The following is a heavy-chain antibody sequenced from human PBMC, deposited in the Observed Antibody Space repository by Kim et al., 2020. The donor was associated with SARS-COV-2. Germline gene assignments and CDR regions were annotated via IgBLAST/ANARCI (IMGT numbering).Heavy chain of an antibody. V-gene: IGHV4-59*13. D-gene: IGHD3-10*01. Sequence: SETLSLTCTVSGDSISNYYWSWVRQPPGKGLEWIGYIYYSGSTNYNPSLKSRVTISVDTSKNQFSLKLNSVTAADTAVYYCARGDYYGSGNYRWYYFDYWGQGTLVTVSS. CDR1: GDSISNYY. J-gene: IGHJ4*02. CDR2: IYYSGST. CDR3: ARGDYYGSGNYRWYYFDY.